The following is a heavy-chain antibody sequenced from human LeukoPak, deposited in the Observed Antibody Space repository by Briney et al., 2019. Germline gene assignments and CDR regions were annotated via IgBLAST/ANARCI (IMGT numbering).Heavy chain of an antibody. J-gene: IGHJ4*02. CDR3: ARGPDSSGYYYFDY. Sequence: SETQSLTCTVSGGSISSGDYYWSWIRQPPGKGLEWIGYIYHSGSTHFNPSLKSRVTISVDTSKNQFSLKLSSVTAADTAVYFCARGPDSSGYYYFDYWGQGTLVTVSS. D-gene: IGHD3-22*01. V-gene: IGHV4-30-4*01. CDR1: GGSISSGDYY. CDR2: IYHSGST.